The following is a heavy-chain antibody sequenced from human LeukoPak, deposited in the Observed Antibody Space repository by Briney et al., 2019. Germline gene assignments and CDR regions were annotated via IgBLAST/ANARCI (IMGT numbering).Heavy chain of an antibody. V-gene: IGHV3-23*01. Sequence: GGSLRLSCAASGFTFSNFALNWVRQAPGKGLEWVSAISSRGGSPYYADSVKGRFTISRDNSENTLYLQMNSLRAEDTAVYYCAKGMDTRMVIFDPTWGQGTLVTVSS. CDR2: ISSRGGSP. D-gene: IGHD3-22*01. J-gene: IGHJ5*02. CDR1: GFTFSNFA. CDR3: AKGMDTRMVIFDPT.